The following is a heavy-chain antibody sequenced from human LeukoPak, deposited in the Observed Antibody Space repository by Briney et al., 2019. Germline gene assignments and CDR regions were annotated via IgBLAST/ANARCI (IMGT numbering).Heavy chain of an antibody. Sequence: SETLSLTCSASGGSISSSSYYWGWIRQPPGKGLEWIGSIYYTGSTYYNPSLKSRVTISVDTSKNQFSLKLTSVTAADTAVYYCCGSGWFAGPFGYWGQGALVTVSS. J-gene: IGHJ4*02. D-gene: IGHD6-19*01. CDR1: GGSISSSSYY. CDR3: CGSGWFAGPFGY. CDR2: IYYTGST. V-gene: IGHV4-39*07.